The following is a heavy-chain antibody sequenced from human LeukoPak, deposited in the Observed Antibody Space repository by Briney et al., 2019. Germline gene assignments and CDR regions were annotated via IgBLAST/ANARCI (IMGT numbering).Heavy chain of an antibody. Sequence: SETLSLTCTVSGGSISSSSYYWGWIRQPPGKGLEWIGSIYYSGSTYYNPSLKSRVTISVDTSKNQFSLKLSSVTAADTAVYYCARDRYYYYDSSGYLFDYWGQGTLVTVSS. V-gene: IGHV4-39*07. CDR2: IYYSGST. CDR1: GGSISSSSYY. J-gene: IGHJ4*02. D-gene: IGHD3-22*01. CDR3: ARDRYYYYDSSGYLFDY.